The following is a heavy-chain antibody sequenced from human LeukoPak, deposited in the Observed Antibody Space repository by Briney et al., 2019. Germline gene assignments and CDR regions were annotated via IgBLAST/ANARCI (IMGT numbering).Heavy chain of an antibody. D-gene: IGHD3-3*01. CDR1: GGSISSYY. J-gene: IGHJ3*02. CDR2: IYYSGST. CDR3: ARDVDFWSGYYPSGAFDI. Sequence: SETLSLTCTVSGGSISSYYWSWIRQPPGKGLEWIGYIYYSGSTNYNPSLKSRVTISVDTSKNQFSLQLNSVTPEDTAVYYCARDVDFWSGYYPSGAFDIWGQGTMVTVSS. V-gene: IGHV4-59*12.